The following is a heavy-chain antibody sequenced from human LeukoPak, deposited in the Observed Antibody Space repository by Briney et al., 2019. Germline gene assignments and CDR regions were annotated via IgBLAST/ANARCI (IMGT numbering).Heavy chain of an antibody. CDR2: IYPGDSDT. D-gene: IGHD3-22*01. V-gene: IGHV5-51*01. J-gene: IGHJ5*02. CDR1: GYSFTSYW. Sequence: GESLKISCKGSGYSFTSYWIGWVRQMPGKGLEWMGLIYPGDSDTRYSPSFQGQVTISADKSISTAYLQWSSLKASDTAMYYCARRPTYDSNGYYPNWFDPWGQGTLVTVSS. CDR3: ARRPTYDSNGYYPNWFDP.